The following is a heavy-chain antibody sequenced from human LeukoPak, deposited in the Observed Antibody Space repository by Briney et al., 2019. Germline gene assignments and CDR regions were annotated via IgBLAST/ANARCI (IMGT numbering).Heavy chain of an antibody. CDR3: ATHKVGHLFDY. CDR2: VYYTGHT. J-gene: IGHJ4*02. CDR1: GDSISGYY. Sequence: SETLSPTCTVSGDSISGYYWSWIRQPPGKALEWIGYVYYTGHTHYSPSLKSRVTLSLDTSKNQFSLRLTSVTAADTAVYYCATHKVGHLFDYYGWETLVFVCS. V-gene: IGHV4-59*01.